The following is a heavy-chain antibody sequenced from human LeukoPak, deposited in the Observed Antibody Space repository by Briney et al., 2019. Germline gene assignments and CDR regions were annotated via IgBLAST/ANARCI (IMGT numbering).Heavy chain of an antibody. J-gene: IGHJ4*02. D-gene: IGHD6-13*01. CDR1: GGSISSSSYC. V-gene: IGHV4-39*01. CDR3: ARRHSSSWTDSHY. Sequence: PSETLSLTRTVSGGSISSSSYCWDWIRQPPGKGLEWIGTIYYSGSTNNNPSLMSRVTISVDTSTNQFSLKLRSVPPAHTAVYFRARRHSSSWTDSHYWGQGTLATVSS. CDR2: IYYSGST.